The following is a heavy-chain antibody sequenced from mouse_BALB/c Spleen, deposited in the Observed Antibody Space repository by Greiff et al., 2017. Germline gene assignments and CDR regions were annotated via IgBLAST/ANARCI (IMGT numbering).Heavy chain of an antibody. CDR1: GFTFSSYT. J-gene: IGHJ3*01. CDR3: TRDGNYGFAY. D-gene: IGHD2-1*01. Sequence: EVNVVESGGGLVKPGGSLKLSCAASGFTFSSYTMSWVRQTPEKRLEWVATISSGGSYTYYPDSVKGRFTISRDNAKNTLYLQMSSLKSEDTAMYYCTRDGNYGFAYWGQGTLVTVSA. CDR2: ISSGGSYT. V-gene: IGHV5-6-4*01.